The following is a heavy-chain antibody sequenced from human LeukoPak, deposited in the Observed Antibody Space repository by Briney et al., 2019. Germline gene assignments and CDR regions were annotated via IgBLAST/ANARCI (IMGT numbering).Heavy chain of an antibody. J-gene: IGHJ4*02. D-gene: IGHD6-13*01. Sequence: GGSLRLSCAASGFSFSEYYMSWIRQAPGKGLEWIAYISSGPIYTNHADSVKGRFTISRDNSKNTLYLQMNSLRAEDTAVYYCAKDGFGSSWSYFDYWGQGTLVTVSS. CDR1: GFSFSEYY. V-gene: IGHV3-11*05. CDR3: AKDGFGSSWSYFDY. CDR2: ISSGPIYT.